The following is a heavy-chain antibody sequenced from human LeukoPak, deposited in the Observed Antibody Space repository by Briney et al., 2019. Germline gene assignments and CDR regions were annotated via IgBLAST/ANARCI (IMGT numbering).Heavy chain of an antibody. CDR1: GYTFTSYY. J-gene: IGHJ6*02. CDR2: INPSGGST. D-gene: IGHD6-19*01. V-gene: IGHV1-46*01. Sequence: ASVKVSCKASGYTFTSYYMHWVRQAPGQGLEWMGIINPSGGSTSYAQKFQGRVTMTRDTSTSTVYMELSSLRSEDTAVYYCAGEGTAAGTIAVAGRRYYYYGMDVWGQGTTVTVSS. CDR3: AGEGTAAGTIAVAGRRYYYYGMDV.